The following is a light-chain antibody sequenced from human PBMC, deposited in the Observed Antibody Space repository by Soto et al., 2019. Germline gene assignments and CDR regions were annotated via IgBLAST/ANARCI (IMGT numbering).Light chain of an antibody. V-gene: IGKV3-20*01. CDR2: GAS. CDR3: QQYGSSPLFT. CDR1: QSVSSSY. J-gene: IGKJ3*01. Sequence: EIVLTQSPCTLSLSPGERATLSSRASQSVSSSYLAWYQQKPGQAPRLLIYGASSRATGIPDRFSGSGSGTDFTLTISRLEPEGFAVYYCQQYGSSPLFTFGPGTKVDIK.